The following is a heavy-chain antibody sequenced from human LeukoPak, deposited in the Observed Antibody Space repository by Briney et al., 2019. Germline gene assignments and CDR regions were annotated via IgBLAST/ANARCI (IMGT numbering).Heavy chain of an antibody. Sequence: ASVKVSCKVSGYTLTELSMHWVRQAPGKGLEWMGGFDPEDGKTIYAQKFQGRVTMTEDTSTDTAYMELSSLRSEDTVVYYCATTYYYGSGSYYNVDWFDPWGQGTLVTVSS. CDR3: ATTYYYGSGSYYNVDWFDP. CDR1: GYTLTELS. D-gene: IGHD3-10*01. J-gene: IGHJ5*02. CDR2: FDPEDGKT. V-gene: IGHV1-24*01.